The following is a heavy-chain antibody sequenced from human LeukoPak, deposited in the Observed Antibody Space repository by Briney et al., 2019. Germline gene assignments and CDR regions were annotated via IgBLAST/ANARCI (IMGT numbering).Heavy chain of an antibody. V-gene: IGHV1-8*01. J-gene: IGHJ2*01. CDR2: MNPNSGST. CDR1: DYAFTSYD. CDR3: TRRITPHWYFDL. Sequence: GASVKVSCKASDYAFTSYDINWVRQAPGQGLEWMGWMNPNSGSTGYAQKFQGRVTLTRNTSATTAYMELSSLKFEDTAVYFCTRRITPHWYFDLWGRGALVTVSS. D-gene: IGHD3-10*01.